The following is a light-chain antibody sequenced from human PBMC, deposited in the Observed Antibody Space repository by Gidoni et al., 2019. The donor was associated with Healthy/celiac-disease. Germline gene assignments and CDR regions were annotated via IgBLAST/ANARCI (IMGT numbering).Light chain of an antibody. CDR1: QSINSY. CDR2: AAS. CDR3: QQSYSTPYT. V-gene: IGKV1-39*01. Sequence: DIQMTQSPSSLSASVGDRVTITCRASQSINSYLNWYQQKPGKVPKLLIYAASSLQSGVPSRFSGSGSGTDFTLTISSLQPEDFATYYCQQSYSTPYTFGQGTKLEIK. J-gene: IGKJ2*01.